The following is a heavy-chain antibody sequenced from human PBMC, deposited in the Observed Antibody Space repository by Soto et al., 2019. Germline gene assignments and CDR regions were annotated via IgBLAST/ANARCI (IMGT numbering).Heavy chain of an antibody. CDR3: ARVGAYYDFWSGYYAYHDAFDI. D-gene: IGHD3-3*01. J-gene: IGHJ3*02. CDR1: GGSISSYY. V-gene: IGHV4-59*01. Sequence: SETLSLTCTVSGGSISSYYWSWIRQPPGKGLEWIGYIYYSGSTNYNPSLKSRVTISVDTSKNQFSLKLSSVTAADTAVYYCARVGAYYDFWSGYYAYHDAFDIWGQGTMVTVSS. CDR2: IYYSGST.